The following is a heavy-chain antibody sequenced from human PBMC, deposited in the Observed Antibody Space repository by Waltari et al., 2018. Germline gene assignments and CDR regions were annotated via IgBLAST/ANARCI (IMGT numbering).Heavy chain of an antibody. J-gene: IGHJ4*02. CDR2: VFFDGST. Sequence: QLHLQESGPGLVKPSETLSLTCSVSGGSIRSSDDYWGWIRQPPGKGLEWIGTVFFDGSTFYNPSLKSRVTISLDKPKNHFSLSLSSVTVADTAIFSCARRTIRGDLPFDYWGQGILVSVSS. V-gene: IGHV4-39*01. D-gene: IGHD3-10*01. CDR3: ARRTIRGDLPFDY. CDR1: GGSIRSSDDY.